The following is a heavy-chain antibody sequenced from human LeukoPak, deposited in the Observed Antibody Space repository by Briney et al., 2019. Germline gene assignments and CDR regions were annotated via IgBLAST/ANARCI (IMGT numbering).Heavy chain of an antibody. CDR2: INHSGST. V-gene: IGHV4-34*01. Sequence: SETLSLTCAVYGGSFSGYYWSWIRQPPGKGLEWIGEINHSGSTNYNPSLKSRVTISVDTSKNQFSLKLSSVTAADTAVYYCARVYYDFWSGYYIPNRGQGTLVTVSS. CDR3: ARVYYDFWSGYYIPN. J-gene: IGHJ4*02. D-gene: IGHD3-3*01. CDR1: GGSFSGYY.